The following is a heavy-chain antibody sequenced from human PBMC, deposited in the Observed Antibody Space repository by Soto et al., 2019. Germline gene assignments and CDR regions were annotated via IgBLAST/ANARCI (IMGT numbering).Heavy chain of an antibody. D-gene: IGHD3-22*01. V-gene: IGHV1-69*06. CDR2: IIPIFGTA. J-gene: IGHJ5*02. Sequence: SVKVSCKASGGTFSSYAVSWVRQAPGQGLEWMGGIIPIFGTANYAQKFQGRVTITADKSTSTACMELSSLRSEDTAVYYCARDLDYYDSSGYPRGPHWFDPWGQGTLVTVSS. CDR1: GGTFSSYA. CDR3: ARDLDYYDSSGYPRGPHWFDP.